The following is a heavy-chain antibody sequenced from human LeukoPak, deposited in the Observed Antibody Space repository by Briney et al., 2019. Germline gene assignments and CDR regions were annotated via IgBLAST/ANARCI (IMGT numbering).Heavy chain of an antibody. V-gene: IGHV3-21*01. J-gene: IGHJ6*03. CDR2: ISSSSSYI. CDR3: ARPPSAGGYYYYYMDV. D-gene: IGHD3-16*01. CDR1: GFTFSSYS. Sequence: PGGSLRLSCAASGFTFSSYSMNWVRQAPGKGLEWVSSISSSSSYIYYADSVKGRFTISRDNAKNSLYLQMNSRRAEDTAVYYCARPPSAGGYYYYYMDVWGEGTTVTISS.